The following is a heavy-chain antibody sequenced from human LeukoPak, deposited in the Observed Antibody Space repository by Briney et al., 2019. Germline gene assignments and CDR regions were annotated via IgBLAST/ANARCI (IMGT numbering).Heavy chain of an antibody. CDR2: IIPIFGTA. CDR1: GDTFSNYA. CDR3: ARDNDYGDWYAFDI. J-gene: IGHJ3*02. D-gene: IGHD4-17*01. V-gene: IGHV1-69*05. Sequence: SVKVSCKASGDTFSNYAISWVRQAPGQGLEWMGGIIPIFGTANYAQKFQGRVTMTRDTSTSTVYMELSSLRSEDTAVYYCARDNDYGDWYAFDIWGQGTMVTVSS.